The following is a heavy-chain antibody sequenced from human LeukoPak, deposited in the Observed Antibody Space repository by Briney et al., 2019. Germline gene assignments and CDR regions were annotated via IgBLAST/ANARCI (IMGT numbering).Heavy chain of an antibody. CDR1: GFSFSSYG. CDR3: ARSGYYFGFDP. CDR2: VPYDGSDK. V-gene: IGHV3-30*12. D-gene: IGHD3-22*01. J-gene: IGHJ5*02. Sequence: GGSLRLSCAASGFSFSSYGMHWVRQAPGRGLEWVAFVPYDGSDKYYADSVKGRFTISRDNAKNTLYLQMTSLRAEDTAVYYCARSGYYFGFDPWGQGTLVTVSS.